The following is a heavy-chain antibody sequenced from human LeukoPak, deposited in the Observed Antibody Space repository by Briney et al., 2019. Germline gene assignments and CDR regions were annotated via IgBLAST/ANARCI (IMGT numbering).Heavy chain of an antibody. Sequence: GGSLRLSCAASGFTFSSYGMSWVRQAPGKGLEWVSAISDSGGSTDYADSVKGRFTISRHNSKNTLFLQMNSLRAEDTAVYYCAKLDYYDSSGLPRNYWGQGTLVTVSS. D-gene: IGHD3-22*01. CDR2: ISDSGGST. CDR1: GFTFSSYG. J-gene: IGHJ4*02. CDR3: AKLDYYDSSGLPRNY. V-gene: IGHV3-23*01.